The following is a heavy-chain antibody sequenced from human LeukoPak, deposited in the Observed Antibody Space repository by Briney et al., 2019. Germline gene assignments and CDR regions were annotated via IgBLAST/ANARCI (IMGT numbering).Heavy chain of an antibody. CDR3: IRIRTREHQYGMDV. D-gene: IGHD1-26*01. Sequence: GGSLRLSCGASGFPFSNYDMHWVRQAPGKGLDWVPAIDTVGNTYYSGSVKGRFTISRENAQNSLFLQMNSLRDGDTALYYCIRIRTREHQYGMDVWGQGTTVTVSS. J-gene: IGHJ6*02. CDR1: GFPFSNYD. V-gene: IGHV3-13*01. CDR2: IDTVGNT.